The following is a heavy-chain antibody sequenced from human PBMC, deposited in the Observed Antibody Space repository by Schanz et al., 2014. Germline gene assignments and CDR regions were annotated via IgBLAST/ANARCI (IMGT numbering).Heavy chain of an antibody. D-gene: IGHD3-3*01. CDR3: ARDDRFLEWSLLDY. J-gene: IGHJ4*02. CDR1: GYTFTDYY. V-gene: IGHV1-2*06. CDR2: INPNSGGT. Sequence: QVQLVQSGAEVKKLGASVKVSCKASGYTFTDYYMHWVRQAPGQGLEWMGRINPNSGGTNYAQKFQGRVTMTRDTSISTAYMEMSRLISDDTAVYYCARDDRFLEWSLLDYWGQGTLVTVSS.